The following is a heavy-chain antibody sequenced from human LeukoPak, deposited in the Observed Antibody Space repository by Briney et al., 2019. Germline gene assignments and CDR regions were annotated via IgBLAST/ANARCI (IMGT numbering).Heavy chain of an antibody. CDR3: AKDRYLGGS. CDR1: GITFINHA. J-gene: IGHJ5*02. Sequence: PGRSLRLSCVASGITFINHAMNWVRQAPGKGLEWISDISGRGDNTYYADSVKGRFTISRDNSKNTLSLQMNGLRAEDTAVYYCAKDRYLGGSWGQGTLVTVSS. CDR2: ISGRGDNT. V-gene: IGHV3-23*01. D-gene: IGHD2-2*02.